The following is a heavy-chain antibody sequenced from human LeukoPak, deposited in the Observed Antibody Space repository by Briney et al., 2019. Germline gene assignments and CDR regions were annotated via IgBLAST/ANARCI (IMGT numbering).Heavy chain of an antibody. D-gene: IGHD6-6*01. CDR3: ARDRRIAARPSYYYYYYMDV. Sequence: ASVKLSCKASGGTFSSYAISWVRQAPGQGLEWMGGIITIFGTANYAQKFQGRVTITTDESTSTAYMELSSLRSEDTAVYYCARDRRIAARPSYYYYYYMDVWGKGTTVTVSS. CDR1: GGTFSSYA. CDR2: IITIFGTA. J-gene: IGHJ6*03. V-gene: IGHV1-69*05.